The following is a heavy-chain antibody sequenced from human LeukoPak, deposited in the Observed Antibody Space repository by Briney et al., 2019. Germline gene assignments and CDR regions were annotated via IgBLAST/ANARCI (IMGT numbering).Heavy chain of an antibody. V-gene: IGHV3-48*02. Sequence: GGSLRLSCAASGFTFSYYSMNWVRQAPGKGLEWISYSNTDGTISYADSVKGRFTISRDNDENSLYLQMNSLRDEDTAVYFCVRDRDYAFDFWGQGTMVTVSS. CDR1: GFTFSYYS. CDR3: VRDRDYAFDF. CDR2: SNTDGTI. J-gene: IGHJ3*01.